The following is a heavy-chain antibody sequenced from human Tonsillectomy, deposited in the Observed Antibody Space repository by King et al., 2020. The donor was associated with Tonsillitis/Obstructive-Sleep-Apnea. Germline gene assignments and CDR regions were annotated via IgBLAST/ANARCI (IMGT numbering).Heavy chain of an antibody. CDR3: ARDVSGVGATPDY. V-gene: IGHV3-48*03. CDR1: GFTFSNYE. CDR2: ISSSCSTI. Sequence: VQLVESGGGLVQPGGSLRLSCAASGFTFSNYEMNWVRQAPGKGLEWVSYISSSCSTIYYADSVKGRFTISRDNARSSVYLQMNSLRADDTAVYYCARDVSGVGATPDYWGQGPLVTVSS. J-gene: IGHJ4*02. D-gene: IGHD1-26*01.